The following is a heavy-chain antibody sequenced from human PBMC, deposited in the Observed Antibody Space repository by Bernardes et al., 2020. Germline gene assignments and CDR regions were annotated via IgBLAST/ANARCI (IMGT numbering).Heavy chain of an antibody. Sequence: SETLSLTCTVSGGSISSYYWSWIRQPPGKGLEWIGYIYYSGSTNYNPSLKSRVTISVDTSKNQFSLKLSSVTAADTAVYYCARGGGYDPLDYWGQGTLVTASS. CDR2: IYYSGST. CDR1: GGSISSYY. D-gene: IGHD5-12*01. V-gene: IGHV4-59*01. CDR3: ARGGGYDPLDY. J-gene: IGHJ4*02.